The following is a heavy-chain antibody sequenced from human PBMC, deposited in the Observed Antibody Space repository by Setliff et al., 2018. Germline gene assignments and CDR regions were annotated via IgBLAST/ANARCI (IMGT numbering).Heavy chain of an antibody. CDR3: ARARDSSGYWDFDY. Sequence: ESLKISCKSYGYTFTNYWIAWVRQMPGKGLEWMGIIYPGDSDTRYSPSFQGQVTISADKSISTAYLQWSSLKASDTAMYYCARARDSSGYWDFDYWGQGTLVTVSS. J-gene: IGHJ4*02. V-gene: IGHV5-51*01. D-gene: IGHD3-22*01. CDR1: GYTFTNYW. CDR2: IYPGDSDT.